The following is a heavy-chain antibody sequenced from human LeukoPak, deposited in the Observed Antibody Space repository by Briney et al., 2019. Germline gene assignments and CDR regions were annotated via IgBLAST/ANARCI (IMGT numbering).Heavy chain of an antibody. Sequence: SGALSLTCTVSGGSTSSSSYYWGWIRQPPGEGLEWIGSIYYSGSTYYNTPLKSRVPIPVNMSKNQFSLKMTAVTPATPAAYYCARGYDILTGFRLVYWGEGTLVTVSS. CDR3: ARGYDILTGFRLVY. V-gene: IGHV4-39*07. J-gene: IGHJ4*02. CDR1: GGSTSSSSYY. D-gene: IGHD3-9*01. CDR2: IYYSGST.